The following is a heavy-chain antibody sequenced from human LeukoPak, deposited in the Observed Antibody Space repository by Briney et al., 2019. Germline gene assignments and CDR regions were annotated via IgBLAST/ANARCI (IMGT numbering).Heavy chain of an antibody. CDR2: ISGSGGST. Sequence: GGSLRLSCAASGFTFSDYYMSWVRQAPGKGLEWVSAISGSGGSTYYADSVKGRFTISRDNSKNTLYLQMNSLRAEDTAVYYCAKFAYYGDYEEFDYWGQGTLVTVSS. J-gene: IGHJ4*02. D-gene: IGHD4-17*01. CDR1: GFTFSDYY. CDR3: AKFAYYGDYEEFDY. V-gene: IGHV3-23*01.